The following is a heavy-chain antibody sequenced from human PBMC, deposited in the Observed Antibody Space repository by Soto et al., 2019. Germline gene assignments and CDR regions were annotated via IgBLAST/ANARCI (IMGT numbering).Heavy chain of an antibody. J-gene: IGHJ3*02. CDR3: ASWKPRTRSDAFDI. D-gene: IGHD1-1*01. CDR1: GFTFSSYW. Sequence: GGSLRLSCAASGFTFSSYWMHWVRQAPGKGLVWVSRINSDGSSTSYADSVKGRFTISRDNAKNTLYLQMNSLRAEDTAVYYCASWKPRTRSDAFDIWGQGTMVTVSS. V-gene: IGHV3-74*01. CDR2: INSDGSST.